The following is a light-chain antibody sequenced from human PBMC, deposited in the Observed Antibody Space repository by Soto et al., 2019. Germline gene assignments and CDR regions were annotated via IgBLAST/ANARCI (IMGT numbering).Light chain of an antibody. J-gene: IGKJ5*01. CDR1: QSISSY. CDR3: QQRSNRPLT. CDR2: DAS. V-gene: IGKV3-11*01. Sequence: EIVLTQSPATLSLSPGVRATLSCRASQSISSYLAWYQQKLGQAPRLLIYDASNRATGVPARFSGSGSGTDFTLTISSLEPEDFAVYYCQQRSNRPLTCGQWTRLEIK.